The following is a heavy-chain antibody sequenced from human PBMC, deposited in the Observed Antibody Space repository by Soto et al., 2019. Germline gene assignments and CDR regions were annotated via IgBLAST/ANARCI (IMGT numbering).Heavy chain of an antibody. V-gene: IGHV4-34*01. J-gene: IGHJ6*02. CDR1: GGSFSGYY. CDR3: ARGYSLGRMTYYYYGMDV. CDR2: INHSGST. Sequence: SETLSLTCAVYGGSFSGYYWSWIRQPPGKGLEWIGEINHSGSTNYNPSLKSRVTISVDTSKNQFSLKLSSVTAADTAVYYCARGYSLGRMTYYYYGMDVWGQGTTVTVSS. D-gene: IGHD4-4*01.